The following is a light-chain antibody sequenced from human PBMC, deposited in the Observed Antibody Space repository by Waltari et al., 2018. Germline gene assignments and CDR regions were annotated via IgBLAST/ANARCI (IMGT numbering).Light chain of an antibody. CDR1: ISDIGNYGY. Sequence: QSVLTQPASVSGSPGQSITVSCRGTISDIGNYGYVSWYQKHPGRAPKLIIYEVTNRPSGVSSRFSGSKSGNTASLTISGLQAEDEADYYCSSFSSSSTPYVFGSGTKVTVL. J-gene: IGLJ1*01. CDR2: EVT. V-gene: IGLV2-14*03. CDR3: SSFSSSSTPYV.